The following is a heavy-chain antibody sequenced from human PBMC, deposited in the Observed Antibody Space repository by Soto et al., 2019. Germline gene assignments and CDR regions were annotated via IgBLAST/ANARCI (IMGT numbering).Heavy chain of an antibody. CDR3: ARASYSCGLRGDWFDP. CDR2: IYYSGST. Sequence: PSETLSLTCTVSGGSISSGGYYWSWIRQHPGKGLEWIGYIYYSGSTYYNPSLKSRVTISVDTSKNQFSLKLSSVTAADTAVYYCARASYSCGLRGDWFDPWGQGTLVTVSS. D-gene: IGHD5-18*01. V-gene: IGHV4-31*03. CDR1: GGSISSGGYY. J-gene: IGHJ5*02.